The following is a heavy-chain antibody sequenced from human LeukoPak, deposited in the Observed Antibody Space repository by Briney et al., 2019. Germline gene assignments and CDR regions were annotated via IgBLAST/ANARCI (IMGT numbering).Heavy chain of an antibody. V-gene: IGHV3-48*03. CDR3: AVPYGSGSYQIPDYYYYMDV. CDR2: ISSSGSTI. Sequence: PGGSLRLSCAASGFTFSSYEMNWVRQAPGKGLEWVSYISSSGSTIYYADSVKGRFTISRDNAKNSLYLQMNSLRAEDTAVYYCAVPYGSGSYQIPDYYYYMDVWGKGTTVTVSS. CDR1: GFTFSSYE. D-gene: IGHD3-10*01. J-gene: IGHJ6*03.